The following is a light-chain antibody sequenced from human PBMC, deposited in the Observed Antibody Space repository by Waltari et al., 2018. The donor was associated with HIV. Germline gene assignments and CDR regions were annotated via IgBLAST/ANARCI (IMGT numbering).Light chain of an antibody. CDR3: QQSYSAYLT. CDR1: QSISSW. Sequence: DIQMTQSPSTLSASVGDRVTITCRASQSISSWLAWYQQKPGKAPKLLIYKASTLQSGVPSRFSGSGSGTEFTLAISSLQPDDFATYYCQQSYSAYLTFGPGTKVDVK. CDR2: KAS. V-gene: IGKV1-5*03. J-gene: IGKJ3*01.